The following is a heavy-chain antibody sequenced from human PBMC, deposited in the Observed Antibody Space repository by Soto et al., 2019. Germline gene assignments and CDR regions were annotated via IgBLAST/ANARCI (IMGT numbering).Heavy chain of an antibody. V-gene: IGHV1-8*01. CDR2: MNPNTGDT. CDR1: GYTFISYD. Sequence: QVQLVQSGAEVKKPGASVKVSCKASGYTFISYDINWVRQATGQGLEWMGWMNPNTGDTGYAQKFQGRVTMTRNTSINPANLELSSLRYDDTAVYFCARGDGYIFDYWGQGTLVTVSS. D-gene: IGHD5-12*01. CDR3: ARGDGYIFDY. J-gene: IGHJ4*02.